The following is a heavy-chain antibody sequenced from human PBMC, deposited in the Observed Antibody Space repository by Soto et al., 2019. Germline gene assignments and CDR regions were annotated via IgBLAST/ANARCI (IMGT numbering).Heavy chain of an antibody. J-gene: IGHJ4*02. Sequence: PGGSLRLSCAASGFTFRSYAMSWVRQAPGKGLEWVSCISNSGGRTYYADSVKGRFTISRDNSKNTLFLQMNSLRVEDTAVYYYAKDFTSDFWSGYRGSFHYWGQGTLVTVSS. D-gene: IGHD3-3*01. V-gene: IGHV3-23*01. CDR2: ISNSGGRT. CDR1: GFTFRSYA. CDR3: AKDFTSDFWSGYRGSFHY.